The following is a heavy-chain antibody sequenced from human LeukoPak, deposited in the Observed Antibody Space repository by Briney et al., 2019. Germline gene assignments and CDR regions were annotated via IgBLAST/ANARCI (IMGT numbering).Heavy chain of an antibody. CDR3: ATDPFGVPMGAYYMDV. CDR2: FDPEDGET. D-gene: IGHD3-3*01. CDR1: GYTLTELS. J-gene: IGHJ6*03. V-gene: IGHV1-24*01. Sequence: ASVKVSCKVSGYTLTELSMHWVRQAPGKGLEWMGGFDPEDGETIYAQKFQGRVTMTEDTSTDTAYMELSSLRSEDTAVYYCATDPFGVPMGAYYMDVWGKGTTVTVSS.